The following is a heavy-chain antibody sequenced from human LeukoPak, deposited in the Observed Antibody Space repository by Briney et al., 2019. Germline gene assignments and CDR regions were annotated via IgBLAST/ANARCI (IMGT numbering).Heavy chain of an antibody. CDR1: ANTLGYY. J-gene: IGHJ5*02. V-gene: IGHV1-2*02. CDR2: ISANSGGT. D-gene: IGHD3-10*01. CDR3: ARGTLVRGSGWFDP. Sequence: ASVKVSCKASANTLGYYMHWVRQAPGQGLEWVGWISANSGGTNYAQKFQGRVTMTRDTSISTAYMELSGLRSDDTAVYYCARGTLVRGSGWFDPWGQGTLVTVSS.